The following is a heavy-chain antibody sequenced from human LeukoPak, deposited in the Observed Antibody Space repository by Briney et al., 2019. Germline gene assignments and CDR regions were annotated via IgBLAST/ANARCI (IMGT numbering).Heavy chain of an antibody. Sequence: SETLSLTCAVYGGSFSGYYWSWLRQPPGKGLEWIGAINPSGGTNYNPSLRSRVAILVDTSKNQLSLKLNSVTAADTAVCYCARIVAYNYGYVDCWGQGTLVTVSS. D-gene: IGHD5-18*01. CDR1: GGSFSGYY. CDR2: INPSGGT. J-gene: IGHJ4*02. CDR3: ARIVAYNYGYVDC. V-gene: IGHV4-34*01.